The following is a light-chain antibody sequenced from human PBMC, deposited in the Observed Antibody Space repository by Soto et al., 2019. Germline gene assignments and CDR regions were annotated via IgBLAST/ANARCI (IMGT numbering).Light chain of an antibody. V-gene: IGLV2-14*01. CDR1: TKEIGGYYF. CDR3: SSYRSSNTPFV. CDR2: DVS. J-gene: IGLJ1*01. Sequence: QFVLNRAAPGFGSPGQSITISLTLNTKEIGGYYFVSWYQQHPGKAPKLMIYDVSNRPSGVSNRFSGFKSGNTASLTISGLQAEDEADYYCSSYRSSNTPFVFGTGTKVTVL.